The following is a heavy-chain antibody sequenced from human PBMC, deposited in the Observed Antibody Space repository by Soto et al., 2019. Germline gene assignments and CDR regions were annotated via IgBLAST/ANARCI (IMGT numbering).Heavy chain of an antibody. V-gene: IGHV3-30*03. CDR2: ISYDGGDK. D-gene: IGHD7-27*01. Sequence: QVPLVESGGGVVQPGRSLRLSCAASGFTFSSYGMHWVRQAPGKGPEWVAVISYDGGDKYYADSVKGRFTLSRDNSQNXXDLQLNSLRAADTAVYYCAANLGFYHGLTRTLKNHCYGMDVWGQGTPVTVSS. CDR3: AANLGFYHGLTRTLKNHCYGMDV. J-gene: IGHJ6*02. CDR1: GFTFSSYG.